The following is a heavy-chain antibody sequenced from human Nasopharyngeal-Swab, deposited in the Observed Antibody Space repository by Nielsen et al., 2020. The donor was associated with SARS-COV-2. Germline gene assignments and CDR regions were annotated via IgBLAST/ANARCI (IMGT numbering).Heavy chain of an antibody. V-gene: IGHV3-74*01. J-gene: IGHJ4*02. CDR2: IDSDGSST. Sequence: WIRQPPGKGLVWVSRIDSDGSSTSYADSVKGRFTISRDNSKNTLYLQMNSLRAEDTAVYYCAKLDSSGWLLFDYWGQGTLVTVSS. CDR3: AKLDSSGWLLFDY. D-gene: IGHD6-19*01.